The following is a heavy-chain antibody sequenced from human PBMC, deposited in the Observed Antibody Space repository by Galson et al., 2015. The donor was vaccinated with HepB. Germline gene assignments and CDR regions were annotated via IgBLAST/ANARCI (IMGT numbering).Heavy chain of an antibody. CDR2: IYYSGST. CDR3: ARDGGATTLNYYGMDV. Sequence: LSLTCTVSGGSISSGDYYWSWIRQPPGKGLEWIGYIYYSGSTYYNPSLKSRVTISVDTSKNQFSLKLSSVTAADTAVYYCARDGGATTLNYYGMDVWGQGTTVTVSS. V-gene: IGHV4-30-4*01. J-gene: IGHJ6*02. D-gene: IGHD1-26*01. CDR1: GGSISSGDYY.